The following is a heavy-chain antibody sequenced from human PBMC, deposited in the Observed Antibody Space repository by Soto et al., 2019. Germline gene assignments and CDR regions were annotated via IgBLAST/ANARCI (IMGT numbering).Heavy chain of an antibody. V-gene: IGHV3-33*08. J-gene: IGHJ3*02. D-gene: IGHD2-15*01. CDR1: GFTFSSYA. CDR3: ARDGKVVVLDAFDI. Sequence: GGSLRLSCAASGFTFSSYAMSWVRQAPGKGLEWVAVIWYDGSNKYYADSVKGRFTISRDNSKNTLYLQMNSLRAEDTAVYYCARDGKVVVLDAFDIWGQGTMVTVSS. CDR2: IWYDGSNK.